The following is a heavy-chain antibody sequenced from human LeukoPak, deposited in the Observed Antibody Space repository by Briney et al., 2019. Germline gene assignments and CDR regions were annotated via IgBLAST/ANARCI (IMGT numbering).Heavy chain of an antibody. CDR3: ASEEGGLDV. V-gene: IGHV3-74*01. Sequence: PGGSLRLSCAASGFTFSRYWMHWVRQAPGKGLVWVSRIKTDGTYTSYADSVKGRFTISRDNAKSTLYLQMNAQRGEDTAVYYCASEEGGLDVWGQGTTVTVSS. CDR2: IKTDGTYT. CDR1: GFTFSRYW. J-gene: IGHJ6*02.